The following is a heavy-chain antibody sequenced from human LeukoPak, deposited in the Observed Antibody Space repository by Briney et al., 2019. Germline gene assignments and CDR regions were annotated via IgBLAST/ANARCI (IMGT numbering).Heavy chain of an antibody. V-gene: IGHV3-11*01. Sequence: GGSLRLSCAAPGFTFSDYYMSWIRQAPGKGLEWVSYISSSGSTIYYADSVKGRFTISRDNAKNSLYLQMNSLRAEDTAVYYCARVGVYYYDSSGYSNWFDPWGQGTLVTVSS. D-gene: IGHD3-22*01. CDR2: ISSSGSTI. J-gene: IGHJ5*02. CDR3: ARVGVYYYDSSGYSNWFDP. CDR1: GFTFSDYY.